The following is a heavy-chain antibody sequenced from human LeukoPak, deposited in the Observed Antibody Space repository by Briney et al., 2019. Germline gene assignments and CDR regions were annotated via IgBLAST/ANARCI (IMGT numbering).Heavy chain of an antibody. CDR1: GGSISSYY. J-gene: IGHJ1*01. V-gene: IGHV4-59*01. CDR2: IYYAGST. Sequence: PSETLSLTCTVSGGSISSYYWSWIRQPPGKGLEWIGYIYYAGSTNYNPSLKSRVTISLDTSKNQFSLKLTSVTAADTAVYYCARVGGSIAAGGTEGINFHHWGQGTLVTVSS. CDR3: ARVGGSIAAGGTEGINFHH. D-gene: IGHD6-13*01.